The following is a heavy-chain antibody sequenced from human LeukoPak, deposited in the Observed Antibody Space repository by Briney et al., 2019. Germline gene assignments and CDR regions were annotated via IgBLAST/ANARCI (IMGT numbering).Heavy chain of an antibody. CDR3: ARDQYGDYFDY. V-gene: IGHV4-34*01. CDR2: INHSGST. CDR1: GGSFSGYY. D-gene: IGHD4-17*01. J-gene: IGHJ4*02. Sequence: SSETLSLTCAVYGGSFSGYYWSWIRQPPGKGLEWIGEINHSGSTNYNPSLKSRVTISVDTSKNQFSLKLSSVNAADTAVYYCARDQYGDYFDYWGQGTLVTVSS.